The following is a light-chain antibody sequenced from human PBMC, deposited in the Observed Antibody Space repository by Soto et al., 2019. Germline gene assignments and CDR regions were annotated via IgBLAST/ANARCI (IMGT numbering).Light chain of an antibody. V-gene: IGLV4-60*03. J-gene: IGLJ2*01. CDR2: LESSGSY. CDR1: SGHNNYI. Sequence: QPVLTQSSSASASLGSSVKLTCTLSSGHNNYIIAWHQQQPGKAPRYLMKLESSGSYNKGSGVPDRFSGSSSGADRYLTISNLQSEDEADYYCETWDINTRVFGGGTKVTVL. CDR3: ETWDINTRV.